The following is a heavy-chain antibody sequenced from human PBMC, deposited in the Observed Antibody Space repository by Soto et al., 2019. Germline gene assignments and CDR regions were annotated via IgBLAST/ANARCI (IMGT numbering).Heavy chain of an antibody. Sequence: PLRLGWTGSGFPFEDVAINWVRQAPGKGLEWVGLIRNQRYQETTEYAAAVTGRFTNSRDTSNGIAYLQTNSRKREDSAVYYCSGAGSPDTAYFSPYWGQGT. CDR3: SGAGSPDTAYFSPY. J-gene: IGHJ4*02. CDR2: IRNQRYQETT. D-gene: IGHD3-10*01. CDR1: GFPFEDVA. V-gene: IGHV3-49*04.